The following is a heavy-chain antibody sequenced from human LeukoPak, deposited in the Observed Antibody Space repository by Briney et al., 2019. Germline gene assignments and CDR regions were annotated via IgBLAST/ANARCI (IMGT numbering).Heavy chain of an antibody. Sequence: ASVKFSCKASGGTFSSYAISWVRQAPGQGLEWIGGIIPIFGTANYAQKFQGRVTITTDESTSTAYMELSSLRSEDTAVYYCARRIGDYGIWYFDLWGRGTLVTVSS. D-gene: IGHD4-17*01. CDR3: ARRIGDYGIWYFDL. CDR2: IIPIFGTA. CDR1: GGTFSSYA. J-gene: IGHJ2*01. V-gene: IGHV1-69*05.